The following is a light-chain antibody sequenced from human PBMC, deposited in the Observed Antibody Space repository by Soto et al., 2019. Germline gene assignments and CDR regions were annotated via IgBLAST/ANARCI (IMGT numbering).Light chain of an antibody. J-gene: IGKJ3*01. CDR3: QQYDVHPLS. CDR2: DAS. CDR1: QDIGNY. V-gene: IGKV1-33*01. Sequence: DIQMTQSPSSLSASVGDRVTITCQASQDIGNYLNWYQQKPGKAPKLLISDASNLEVGVPLRFSGSGSGTHFTVTINSLQTEDIATYYCQQYDVHPLSFGPGTKVDIK.